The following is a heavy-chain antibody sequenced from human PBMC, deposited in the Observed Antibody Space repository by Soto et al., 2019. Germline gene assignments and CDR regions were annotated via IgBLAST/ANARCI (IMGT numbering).Heavy chain of an antibody. D-gene: IGHD5-18*01. CDR2: ISAYNGNT. CDR1: GYTFTSYG. CDR3: ARDEDAAMPHFFDY. Sequence: RASVKVSCKASGYTFTSYGISWLRQAPGQGLEWMGWISAYNGNTNYAQNLQGRVTMATDTSTSTAYMELRSLRSDDTAVYYCARDEDAAMPHFFDYWGQGTPVTVSS. V-gene: IGHV1-18*04. J-gene: IGHJ4*02.